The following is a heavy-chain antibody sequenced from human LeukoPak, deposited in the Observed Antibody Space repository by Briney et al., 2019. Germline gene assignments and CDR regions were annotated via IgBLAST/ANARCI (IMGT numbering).Heavy chain of an antibody. Sequence: GASVKVSCKVSGYTFTSYYMHWVRQAPGQGLEWMGIINPSGGSTSYAQKFQGRVTMTRDTSTSTVYMELSSLRSEDTAVYYCAREGGGSGSYSPFDYWGQGTLVTVSS. D-gene: IGHD3-10*01. CDR1: GYTFTSYY. CDR2: INPSGGST. J-gene: IGHJ4*02. V-gene: IGHV1-46*01. CDR3: AREGGGSGSYSPFDY.